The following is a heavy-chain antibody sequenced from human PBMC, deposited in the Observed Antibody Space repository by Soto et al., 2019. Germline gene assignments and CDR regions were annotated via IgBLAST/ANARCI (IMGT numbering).Heavy chain of an antibody. J-gene: IGHJ4*02. D-gene: IGHD5-12*01. V-gene: IGHV1-69*13. CDR1: GGTFSSYA. CDR3: ARERRRDGYNYDY. CDR2: IIPIFGTA. Sequence: GASVKVSCKASGGTFSSYAISWVRQAPGQGLEWMGGIIPIFGTANYAQKFQGRVTITADESMSTAYMELSSLRSEDTAVYYCARERRRDGYNYDYWGQGTLVTVSS.